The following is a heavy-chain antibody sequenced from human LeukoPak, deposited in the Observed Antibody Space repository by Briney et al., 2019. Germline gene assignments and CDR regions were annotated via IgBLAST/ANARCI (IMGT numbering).Heavy chain of an antibody. Sequence: PGGCLRLSCATSGFTQSNQWMSWVRQAPGKGPEWVANKQQDGSDKYYVESVKGRYTITRDNAKDSLYLQMNSLRVEDTAVYYCAKAVAENWFDPWGQGTLVTVS. J-gene: IGHJ5*02. CDR2: KQQDGSDK. CDR3: AKAVAENWFDP. V-gene: IGHV3-7*01. D-gene: IGHD2-21*01. CDR1: GFTQSNQW.